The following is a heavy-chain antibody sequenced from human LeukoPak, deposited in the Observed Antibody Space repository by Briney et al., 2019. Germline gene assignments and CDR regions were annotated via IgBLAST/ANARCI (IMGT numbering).Heavy chain of an antibody. CDR2: IKDMAHGATI. CDR3: TTDGSFMDTAMVTPFDS. CDR1: GFTFNNAW. J-gene: IGHJ4*02. V-gene: IGHV3-15*07. Sequence: GGSLRLSCVGSGFTFNNAWMNWVRQAPGKGLEWVGRIKDMAHGATIDYAAAVKGRFTLSRDDSKNTLYLQMNSLKTEDTAVYYCTTDGSFMDTAMVTPFDSWGQGTLVTVSS. D-gene: IGHD5-18*01.